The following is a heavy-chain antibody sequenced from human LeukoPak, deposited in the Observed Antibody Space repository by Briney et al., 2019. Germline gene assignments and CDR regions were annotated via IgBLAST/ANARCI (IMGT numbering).Heavy chain of an antibody. J-gene: IGHJ5*02. Sequence: VASVKVSCRASGGTFSSYAISWVRQAPGQGLEWMGGIIPIFGTANYAQKFQGRVKITADESTSTAYMELSSLRSEDTAVYYCARARVGGGYDTNWFDPWGQGTLVTVSS. V-gene: IGHV1-69*01. CDR3: ARARVGGGYDTNWFDP. CDR2: IIPIFGTA. D-gene: IGHD5-12*01. CDR1: GGTFSSYA.